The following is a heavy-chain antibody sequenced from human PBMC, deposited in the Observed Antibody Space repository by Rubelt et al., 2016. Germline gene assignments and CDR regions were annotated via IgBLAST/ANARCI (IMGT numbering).Heavy chain of an antibody. CDR3: ARRRSGSYYRPSNFDY. J-gene: IGHJ4*02. Sequence: QVQLQQWGAGLLKPSETLSLTCAVYGGSFSGYYWSWIRQPPGKGLEWIGEINHSGSTNYNPSLRGGVTISVDTSKNQFSLKLSSVTAADTAVYYCARRRSGSYYRPSNFDYWGQGTLVTVSS. V-gene: IGHV4-34*01. CDR1: GGSFSGYY. D-gene: IGHD1-26*01. CDR2: INHSGST.